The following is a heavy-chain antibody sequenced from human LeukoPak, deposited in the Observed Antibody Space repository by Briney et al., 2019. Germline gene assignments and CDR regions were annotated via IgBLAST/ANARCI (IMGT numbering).Heavy chain of an antibody. V-gene: IGHV1-18*01. CDR1: GGTFSSYA. D-gene: IGHD3-16*02. CDR2: ISPYNGNT. Sequence: GSSVKVSCKASGGTFSSYAISWVRQAPGQGLEWMGSISPYNGNTKYTERLQGRVIMTTDTSTRTAYMELRSLRSDDTAVFYCARDQYDYTWGSYRPYFDSWGQGTLVTVSS. J-gene: IGHJ4*02. CDR3: ARDQYDYTWGSYRPYFDS.